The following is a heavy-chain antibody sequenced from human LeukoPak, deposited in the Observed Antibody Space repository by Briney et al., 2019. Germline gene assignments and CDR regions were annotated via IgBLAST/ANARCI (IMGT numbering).Heavy chain of an antibody. CDR1: GGTFSSYA. J-gene: IGHJ4*02. D-gene: IGHD3-16*02. CDR2: IIPIFGTA. V-gene: IGHV1-69*05. Sequence: GASVKVSCKASGGTFSSYAISWVRQAPGQGLEWMGRIIPIFGTANYAQKFQGRVTITTDESTSTAYMELSSLRSEDTAVYYCARDLIYDYVWGSYRQQLYYFDYWGQGTLVTVPS. CDR3: ARDLIYDYVWGSYRQQLYYFDY.